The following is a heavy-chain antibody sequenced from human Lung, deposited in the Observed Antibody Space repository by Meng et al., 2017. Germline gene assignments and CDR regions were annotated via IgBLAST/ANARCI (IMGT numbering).Heavy chain of an antibody. Sequence: VQLVGSGGGWVQPGGSLRLSCVGSGFTFTSYWMSWVRQAPGRGLEWISRIVSDGGITTYADSVKGRFTVSRDNAKNTLYLQMNSLGADDTAVYYCARDLAWVLFDYWGQGALVTVSS. J-gene: IGHJ4*02. CDR3: ARDLAWVLFDY. D-gene: IGHD3-3*01. CDR1: GFTFTSYW. CDR2: IVSDGGIT. V-gene: IGHV3-74*01.